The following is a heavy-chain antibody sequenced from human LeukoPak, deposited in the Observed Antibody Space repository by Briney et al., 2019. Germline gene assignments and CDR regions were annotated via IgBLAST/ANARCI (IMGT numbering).Heavy chain of an antibody. CDR3: ARRGFLGSGTLAFGY. J-gene: IGHJ4*02. CDR2: IYHSGST. D-gene: IGHD3-10*01. CDR1: GGSISSGGYY. Sequence: SETLSLTCTVSGGSISSGGYYWSWIRQPPGKGLEWIGYIYHSGSTYYNPSLKSRVTISVDRSKNQFSLKLTSLTAADTTVYYCARRGFLGSGTLAFGYWGQGTLVTVSS. V-gene: IGHV4-30-2*01.